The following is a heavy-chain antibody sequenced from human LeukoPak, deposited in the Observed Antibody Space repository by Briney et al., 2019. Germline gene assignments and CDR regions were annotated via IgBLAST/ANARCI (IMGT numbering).Heavy chain of an antibody. CDR3: ARDYDEDY. V-gene: IGHV3-21*01. J-gene: IGHJ4*02. CDR1: GFTFSTYS. CDR2: ISTSSSHI. D-gene: IGHD5-12*01. Sequence: RGSLTLSCAASGFTFSTYSMNWVSQAPGKGLEWVSSISTSSSHIYYADSVKGRFTISRDNAKNSLYLQMHSLRAEDTAVYYCARDYDEDYWGQGTLVADSS.